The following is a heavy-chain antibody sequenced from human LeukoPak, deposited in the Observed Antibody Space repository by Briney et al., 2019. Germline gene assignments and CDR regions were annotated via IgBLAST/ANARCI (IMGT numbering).Heavy chain of an antibody. V-gene: IGHV3-23*01. D-gene: IGHD4-23*01. CDR3: AKDWTTVVTPKGYYFDS. CDR2: ISTTGGST. Sequence: GGSLRLSCAASGFSFNNYAMSWVRQAPGKGLEWVSAISTTGGSTYYADSVKGRFTVSRDNSKNTLSLQMDGLRVEDTALYYCAKDWTTVVTPKGYYFDSWGQGTLVTVSS. J-gene: IGHJ4*02. CDR1: GFSFNNYA.